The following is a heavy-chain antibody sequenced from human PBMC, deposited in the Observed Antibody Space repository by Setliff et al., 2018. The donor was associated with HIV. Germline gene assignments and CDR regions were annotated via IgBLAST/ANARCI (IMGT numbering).Heavy chain of an antibody. CDR1: GGSISSSSYY. J-gene: IGHJ4*02. D-gene: IGHD5-18*01. Sequence: SETLSLTCTVSGGSISSSSYYWGWIRQPPGKGLEWIGSIYYSGSTYYNPSLKSRVTISVDTSKNQFSLKLSSVTAADTAVYYCARSGYSYLFDYWGQGTLVTVS. V-gene: IGHV4-39*07. CDR2: IYYSGST. CDR3: ARSGYSYLFDY.